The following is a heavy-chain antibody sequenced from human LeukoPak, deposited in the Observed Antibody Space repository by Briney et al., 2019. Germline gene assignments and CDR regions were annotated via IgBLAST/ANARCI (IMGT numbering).Heavy chain of an antibody. CDR1: GYTFTSYG. V-gene: IGHV1-18*01. D-gene: IGHD3-22*01. CDR3: ARDRGYYYDSSGYYPPGD. Sequence: ASVKVSCKASGYTFTSYGISWVRQAPGQGLEWVGWISAYNGNTNYAQKLQGRVTMTTDTSTSTAYMELRSLRSDDTAVYYCARDRGYYYDSSGYYPPGDWGQGTLVTVSS. J-gene: IGHJ4*02. CDR2: ISAYNGNT.